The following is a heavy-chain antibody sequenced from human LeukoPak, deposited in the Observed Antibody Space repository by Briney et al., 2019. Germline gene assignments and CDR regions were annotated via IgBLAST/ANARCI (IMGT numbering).Heavy chain of an antibody. CDR3: AAPEYNYGRMYYYYMDV. CDR1: GGSISSSSYY. V-gene: IGHV4-39*01. D-gene: IGHD5-18*01. CDR2: IYYSGST. Sequence: PSETLSLTCTVSGGSISSSSYYWGWIRQPPGKGLEWIGSIYYSGSTYYNPSLKSRVTISVDTSKNQFSLKLSSVTAADTAVYYCAAPEYNYGRMYYYYMDVWGKGTTVTVSS. J-gene: IGHJ6*03.